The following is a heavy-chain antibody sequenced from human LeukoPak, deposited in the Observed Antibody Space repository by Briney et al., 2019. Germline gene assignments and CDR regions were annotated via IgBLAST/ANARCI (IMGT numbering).Heavy chain of an antibody. Sequence: SETLSLTCAVYGGSFSGYYWGWIRQPPGKGLEWIGEINHSGSTNYNPSLKSRVTISVDTSKNQFSPKLSSVTAADTAVYYCARVSVAVAGTGHFDYWGQGTLVTVSS. CDR3: ARVSVAVAGTGHFDY. CDR1: GGSFSGYY. V-gene: IGHV4-34*01. J-gene: IGHJ4*02. D-gene: IGHD6-19*01. CDR2: INHSGST.